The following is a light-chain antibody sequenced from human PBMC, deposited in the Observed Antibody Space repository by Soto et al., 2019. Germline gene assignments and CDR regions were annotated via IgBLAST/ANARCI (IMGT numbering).Light chain of an antibody. Sequence: EIVLTQSPATLSLSPGERAILSCRASQSVSNFLAWYQQKPGQAPRLLIFDVSTRATGVPPRFSGSGSETDFTLTIIGLEPEDFAIYYCQQRSNWPLTFGGGTNVEIK. CDR3: QQRSNWPLT. CDR1: QSVSNF. CDR2: DVS. V-gene: IGKV3-11*01. J-gene: IGKJ4*01.